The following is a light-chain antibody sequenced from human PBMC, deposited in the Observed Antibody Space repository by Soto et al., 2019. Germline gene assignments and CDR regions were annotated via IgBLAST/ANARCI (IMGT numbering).Light chain of an antibody. Sequence: EIVMTQSPATLCVSPGERATLSCRASQSVSSNLAWYQQKPGQAPRLLIYGASTWATGIAARFSGSGSGTEFTLTISSLQSEDFAVYYCQQYNNWPPLTFGGGTKVEIK. CDR2: GAS. CDR1: QSVSSN. V-gene: IGKV3-15*01. J-gene: IGKJ4*01. CDR3: QQYNNWPPLT.